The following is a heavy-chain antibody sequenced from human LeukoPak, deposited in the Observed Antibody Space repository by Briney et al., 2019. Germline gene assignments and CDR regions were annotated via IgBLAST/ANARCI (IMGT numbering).Heavy chain of an antibody. D-gene: IGHD1-1*01. CDR3: VRGRLQRSTDYSDY. V-gene: IGHV3-48*03. Sequence: PGGSLRLSCAASGFAVNNYEMHWVRQAPGKGLEWISYIDEAASTINYAASVWGRFTIPRDNAQNSVHLQMNSLRDEDTAIYYCVRGRLQRSTDYSDYWGQGALVTVSS. J-gene: IGHJ4*02. CDR2: IDEAASTI. CDR1: GFAVNNYE.